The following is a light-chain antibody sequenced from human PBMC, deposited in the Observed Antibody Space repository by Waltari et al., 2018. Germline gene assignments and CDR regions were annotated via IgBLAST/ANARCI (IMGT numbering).Light chain of an antibody. Sequence: QSALTQPASVSGSPGQSITISCSGTSSDVGGYNFVSWYQQHPGKAPKLLIYGVSNRPSGVANRFSGSKSGNTASLSISGLQAEDEADYYCSSYRSSNTQVFGTGTKVTVL. CDR3: SSYRSSNTQV. J-gene: IGLJ1*01. CDR2: GVS. V-gene: IGLV2-14*03. CDR1: SSDVGGYNF.